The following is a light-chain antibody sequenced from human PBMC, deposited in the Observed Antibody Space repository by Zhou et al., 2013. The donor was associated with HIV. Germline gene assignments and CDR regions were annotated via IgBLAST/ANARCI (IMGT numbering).Light chain of an antibody. CDR1: QSLLHSNGYNY. V-gene: IGKV2-28*01. Sequence: DIVMTQSPLSLPVTPGEPASISCRSSQSLLHSNGYNYLDWYLQKPGQSPQLLIYLRSNRASGVPDRFSGSGSGTDFTLKISRVEAEDVGVYYCMQTLTNFPGLRFGQGTKLEIK. CDR3: MQTLTNFPGLR. CDR2: LRS. J-gene: IGKJ2*03.